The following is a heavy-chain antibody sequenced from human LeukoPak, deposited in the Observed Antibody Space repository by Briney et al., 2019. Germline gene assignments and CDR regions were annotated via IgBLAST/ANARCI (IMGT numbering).Heavy chain of an antibody. CDR1: GESFSGYY. D-gene: IGHD6-6*01. CDR2: INHYGST. V-gene: IGHV4-34*01. J-gene: IGHJ4*02. CDR3: ARGLSSSLRFPFDH. Sequence: SETLSLTCAVYGESFSGYYWTWIRQPPGKGLEWIGEINHYGSTNYKSSLKSRVTISVDTSKNQFSLKLSSVTAADTAIYYCARGLSSSLRFPFDHWGQGTLVIVSS.